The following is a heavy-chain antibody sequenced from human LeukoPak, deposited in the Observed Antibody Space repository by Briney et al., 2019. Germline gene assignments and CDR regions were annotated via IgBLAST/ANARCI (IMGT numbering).Heavy chain of an antibody. CDR2: ISYDGGNR. D-gene: IGHD6-13*01. V-gene: IGHV3-30*04. Sequence: PGGSLRLSCAASRFTFSSYAMHWVRQAPGKGLEWVTIISYDGGNRYYADSVKGRFTISRDNSKNTLYLQMNSLRADDTAVYYCAKDRPTVYSSSWLHFLDSWGQGTLVTVSS. J-gene: IGHJ4*02. CDR3: AKDRPTVYSSSWLHFLDS. CDR1: RFTFSSYA.